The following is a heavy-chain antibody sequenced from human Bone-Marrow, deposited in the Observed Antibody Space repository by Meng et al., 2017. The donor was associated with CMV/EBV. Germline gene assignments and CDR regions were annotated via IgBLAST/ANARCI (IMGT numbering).Heavy chain of an antibody. J-gene: IGHJ4*02. CDR1: GFTFSNHA. CDR2: IWYDATNK. Sequence: GESLKISCAASGFTFSNHAIHWVRQAPGKGLEWLSLIWYDATNKYYKDSVEGRFTISRDNSKNTLYLQMNSLRAEDTAVYYCAKGSYIVVVPAAFDYWGQGTRVTVSS. D-gene: IGHD2-2*01. CDR3: AKGSYIVVVPAAFDY. V-gene: IGHV3-33*06.